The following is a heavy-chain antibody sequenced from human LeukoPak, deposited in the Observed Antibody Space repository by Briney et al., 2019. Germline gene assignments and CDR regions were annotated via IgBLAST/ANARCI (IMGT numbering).Heavy chain of an antibody. D-gene: IGHD1-26*01. V-gene: IGHV4-34*01. J-gene: IGHJ4*02. Sequence: KPSETLSLTCAVYGGSFSGYYWSWIRQPPGKGLEWIGEINHSGSTNYNPSLKSRVTISVDTSKNQFSLKLSSVTAADTAVYYCASQYHSGSYYSDYWGQGTLVTVSS. CDR2: INHSGST. CDR1: GGSFSGYY. CDR3: ASQYHSGSYYSDY.